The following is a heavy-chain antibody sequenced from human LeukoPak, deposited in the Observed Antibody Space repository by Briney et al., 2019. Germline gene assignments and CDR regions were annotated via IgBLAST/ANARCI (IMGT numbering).Heavy chain of an antibody. CDR3: ARDRSYYDFWSGYYSPGFDAFDI. Sequence: PGGSLRLSCAASGFTFSSYSMNWVRQAPGKGLEWVSSINSSSSYIYYADSVKGRFTISRDNAKNSLYLQMNSLRAEDTAVYYCARDRSYYDFWSGYYSPGFDAFDIWGQGTMVTVSS. D-gene: IGHD3-3*01. CDR2: INSSSSYI. V-gene: IGHV3-21*01. CDR1: GFTFSSYS. J-gene: IGHJ3*02.